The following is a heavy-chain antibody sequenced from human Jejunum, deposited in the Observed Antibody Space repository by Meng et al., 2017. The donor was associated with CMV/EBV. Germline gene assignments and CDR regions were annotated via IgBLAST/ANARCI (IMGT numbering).Heavy chain of an antibody. J-gene: IGHJ2*01. CDR2: IYNGGSSA. V-gene: IGHV3-74*01. Sequence: CAASGFTLSSYWMHWVRQTPGKGLVWVARIYNGGSSAYYADSVKGRFTISRDNAKNTLYLQMNSLRAEDTALFYCARGNTGYGNFDLWGRGTLVTVSS. CDR1: GFTLSSYW. D-gene: IGHD3-9*01. CDR3: ARGNTGYGNFDL.